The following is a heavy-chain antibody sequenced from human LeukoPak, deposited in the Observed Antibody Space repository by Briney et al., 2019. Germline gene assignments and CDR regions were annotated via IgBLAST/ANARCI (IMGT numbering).Heavy chain of an antibody. CDR2: IRYDGSNR. D-gene: IGHD6-19*01. CDR3: AKVYTSGWNFDY. Sequence: GGSLRLSCAASGFTFSSYGMHWVRQAPGKGLEWVAFIRYDGSNRYYADSVKGRFTISRDNSKNTLYLQMNSLRAEDTAVYYCAKVYTSGWNFDYWGQGTLVTVSS. J-gene: IGHJ4*02. CDR1: GFTFSSYG. V-gene: IGHV3-30*02.